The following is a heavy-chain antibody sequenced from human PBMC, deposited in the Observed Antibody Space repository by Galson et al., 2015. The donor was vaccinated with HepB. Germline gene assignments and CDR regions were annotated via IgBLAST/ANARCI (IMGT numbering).Heavy chain of an antibody. CDR2: INPSGGST. V-gene: IGHV1-46*01. J-gene: IGHJ4*02. CDR1: GYTFTSYY. CDR3: ARDGAIVVVVAALNPLDY. D-gene: IGHD2-15*01. Sequence: SVKVSCKASGYTFTSYYMHWVRQAPGQGLEWMGIINPSGGSTSYAQKFQGRVTMTRDTSTSTVYMELSSLRSEDTAVYYCARDGAIVVVVAALNPLDYWGQGTLVTVSS.